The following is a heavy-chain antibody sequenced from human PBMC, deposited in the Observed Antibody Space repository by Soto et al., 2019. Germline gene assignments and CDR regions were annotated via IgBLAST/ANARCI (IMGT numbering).Heavy chain of an antibody. CDR2: IGSSSTTI. CDR3: ARDQYYYDSSGYSPFDY. J-gene: IGHJ4*02. Sequence: GGSLRLSCAASGFNFSTYSMNWVRQAPGKGLEWVSYIGSSSTTIYYADSVKGRFTISRDNAKNSLYLQMNSLRDEDTAVYYCARDQYYYDSSGYSPFDYWGQGTMVTVYS. V-gene: IGHV3-48*02. CDR1: GFNFSTYS. D-gene: IGHD3-22*01.